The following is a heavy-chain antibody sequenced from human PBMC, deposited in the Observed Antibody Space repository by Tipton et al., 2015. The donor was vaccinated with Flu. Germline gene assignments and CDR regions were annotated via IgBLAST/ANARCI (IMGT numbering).Heavy chain of an antibody. D-gene: IGHD5/OR15-5a*01. CDR3: AKVIPEIVSGLDY. CDR2: ISGGSGSI. V-gene: IGHV3-23*01. Sequence: GSLRLSCATSGFTISAYEMNWVRQAPGRGLEWVSGISGGSGSIFYADSVRGRFTISREPSKNSLSLQMNSLTVEDTAVYYCAKVIPEIVSGLDYWGQGTVVTVSS. CDR1: GFTISAYE. J-gene: IGHJ4*02.